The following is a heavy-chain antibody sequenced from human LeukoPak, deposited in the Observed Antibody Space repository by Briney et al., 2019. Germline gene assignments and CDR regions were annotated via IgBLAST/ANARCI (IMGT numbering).Heavy chain of an antibody. CDR1: GGTFSSYA. CDR2: IIPIFGTA. Sequence: VASVKVSCKASGGTFSSYAISWVRQAPGQGLEWMGGIIPIFGTANYAQKFQGRVTITADKSTSTAYMELSSLRSEDTAVYYCARAGHGEMATLQPLSFDYWGQGTLVTVSS. D-gene: IGHD5-24*01. V-gene: IGHV1-69*06. J-gene: IGHJ4*02. CDR3: ARAGHGEMATLQPLSFDY.